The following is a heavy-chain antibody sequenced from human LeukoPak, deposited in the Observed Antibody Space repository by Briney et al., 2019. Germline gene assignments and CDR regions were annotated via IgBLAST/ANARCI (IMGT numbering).Heavy chain of an antibody. D-gene: IGHD3-22*01. CDR2: IYYRGST. V-gene: IGHV4-59*01. CDR1: ADSISSYY. J-gene: IGHJ4*02. CDR3: ARGTGDSCKD. Sequence: PSETLSLTCTVSADSISSYYWSWIRQPPGKGLEWIGYIYYRGSTNYNPSLKSRVTISVDTSKNQFSLKLNSVTAADTAVYYCARGTGDSCKDWGLGTLVTVSS.